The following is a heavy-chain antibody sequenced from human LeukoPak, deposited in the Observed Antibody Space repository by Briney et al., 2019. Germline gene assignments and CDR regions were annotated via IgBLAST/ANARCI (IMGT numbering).Heavy chain of an antibody. Sequence: PGGSLRLSCAASGFTFSSYSMNWVRQAPGKGLEWVSXXXXNGAYIYYADSMEGRLTISRDNAKNSLSLQMDSLRAEDTAIYYCAREGGRGSSNLDYFDYWGQGMLVTVPS. V-gene: IGHV3-21*01. CDR2: XXXNGAYI. J-gene: IGHJ4*02. CDR1: GFTFSSYS. CDR3: AREGGRGSSNLDYFDY. D-gene: IGHD2-15*01.